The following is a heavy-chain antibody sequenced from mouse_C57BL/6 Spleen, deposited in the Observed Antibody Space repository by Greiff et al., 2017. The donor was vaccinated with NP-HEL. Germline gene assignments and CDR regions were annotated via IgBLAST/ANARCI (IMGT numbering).Heavy chain of an antibody. CDR2: INPNTGGT. J-gene: IGHJ2*01. D-gene: IGHD4-1*01. CDR1: GYTFTDYY. Sequence: EVQLQQSGPELVKPGASVKISCKASGYTFTDYYMNWVKQSHGTSLEWIGDINPNTGGTSYNQKFKGKATLTVDKSSSTAYMELRSLTSEDSAVYYCARSRVTGRTLDYWGQGTTLTVSS. V-gene: IGHV1-26*01. CDR3: ARSRVTGRTLDY.